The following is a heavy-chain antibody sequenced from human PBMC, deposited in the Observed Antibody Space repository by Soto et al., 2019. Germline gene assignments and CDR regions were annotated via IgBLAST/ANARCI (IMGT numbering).Heavy chain of an antibody. CDR2: ISAYNGNT. V-gene: IGHV1-18*04. CDR3: ARGGLGYCSGGSCSPRYRVLYGMDV. D-gene: IGHD2-15*01. CDR1: GYTFTSYG. J-gene: IGHJ6*02. Sequence: ASVKVSCKASGYTFTSYGISWVRQAPGQGLEWMGWISAYNGNTNYAQKLQGRVTMTTDTSTSTAYMELRSLSSDDTAVYYCARGGLGYCSGGSCSPRYRVLYGMDVWGQGTTVTVSS.